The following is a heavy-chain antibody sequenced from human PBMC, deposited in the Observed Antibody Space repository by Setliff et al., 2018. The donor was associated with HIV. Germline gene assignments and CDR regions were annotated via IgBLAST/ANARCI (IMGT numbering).Heavy chain of an antibody. Sequence: PSETLSLTCTVSGGSISSSGYFWSWIRQPPGKGLEWIGFIYSSGSAYYNPSLKSRITISVDTSKNQFSLKLSSVTATDRAVYYCARGRDSSWSYGMDVWGQGTTVTVSS. J-gene: IGHJ6*02. D-gene: IGHD6-13*01. V-gene: IGHV4-30-4*08. CDR1: GGSISSSGYF. CDR3: ARGRDSSWSYGMDV. CDR2: IYSSGSA.